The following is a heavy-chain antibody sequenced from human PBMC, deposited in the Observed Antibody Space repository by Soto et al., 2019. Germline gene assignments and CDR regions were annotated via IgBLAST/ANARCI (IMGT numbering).Heavy chain of an antibody. CDR2: VYHTGHA. J-gene: IGHJ5*02. CDR3: TRERGRGASMGRGARGFDP. V-gene: IGHV4-31*03. CDR1: GGSISNGGYH. D-gene: IGHD3-10*01. Sequence: QVQLQESGPGLVKPSETLTLTCTVSGGSISNGGYHWTWIRLSPGKGLEWIGYVYHTGHADYNPSLKGRLSSSVDTSMNQFSLNLNSLTAADTALYYGTRERGRGASMGRGARGFDPWGQGIMVTVSS.